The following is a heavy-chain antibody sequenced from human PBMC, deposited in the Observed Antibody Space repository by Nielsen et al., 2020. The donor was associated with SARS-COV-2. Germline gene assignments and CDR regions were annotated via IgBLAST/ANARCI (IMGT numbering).Heavy chain of an antibody. D-gene: IGHD1-1*01. CDR1: GGSIINYY. V-gene: IGHV4-59*08. CDR2: IDYSGST. Sequence: SETLSPTCSVSGGSIINYYWSWIRQPPGQGLEWIGYIDYSGSTNYTPSLKSRVTISIDMSKNQFSLKLTSVTAADTAVYYCARGQYRFDYCGQGTLVTVSS. J-gene: IGHJ4*02. CDR3: ARGQYRFDY.